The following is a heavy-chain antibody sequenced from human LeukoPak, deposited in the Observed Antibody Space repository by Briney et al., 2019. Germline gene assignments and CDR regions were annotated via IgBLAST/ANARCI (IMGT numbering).Heavy chain of an antibody. CDR3: ARGGKATVVTM. CDR2: IFYLGAT. J-gene: IGHJ4*02. D-gene: IGHD4-23*01. V-gene: IGHV4-39*07. CDR1: GDSISSTTHY. Sequence: SETLSLTCTVSGDSISSTTHYWGWIRQPPGAPLEWIANIFYLGATAYNPSLQSRVTISRDTSKNQFSLTLRSVTAADTAVYYCARGGKATVVTMWGQGILVTVSS.